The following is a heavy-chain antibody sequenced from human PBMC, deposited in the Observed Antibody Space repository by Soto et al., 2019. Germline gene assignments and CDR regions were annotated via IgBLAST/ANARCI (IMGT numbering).Heavy chain of an antibody. J-gene: IGHJ4*02. V-gene: IGHV3-21*01. CDR3: ARESGDYGWFAC. Sequence: EVQLLESGGGLVKAGGSLRLSCAASGFTFNTYSMNWVRQAPGKGLEWVSTISSKSSFIYYGDSVKGRFTISRDNAKNSLFLQMTSLRADVTAVYYCARESGDYGWFACWGQGTLVPVSS. CDR2: ISSKSSFI. CDR1: GFTFNTYS. D-gene: IGHD4-17*01.